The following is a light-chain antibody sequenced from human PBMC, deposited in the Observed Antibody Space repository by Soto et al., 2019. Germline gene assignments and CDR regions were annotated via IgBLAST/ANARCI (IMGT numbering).Light chain of an antibody. CDR3: QSYDSSLRGYWV. CDR2: GDS. Sequence: QSVLTQPPSVSGAPGQRVTISCTGSSANIGAGDDVYWYQQLPGTAPKLLIYGDSTRPSGVPDRFSGSKSGTSASLAIPGLQAEDEDDYYCQSYDSSLRGYWVFGGGTKLTVL. V-gene: IGLV1-40*01. CDR1: SANIGAGDD. J-gene: IGLJ3*02.